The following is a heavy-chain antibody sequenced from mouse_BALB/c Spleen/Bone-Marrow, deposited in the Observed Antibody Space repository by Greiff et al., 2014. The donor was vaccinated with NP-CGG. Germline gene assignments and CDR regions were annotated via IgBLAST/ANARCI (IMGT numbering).Heavy chain of an antibody. D-gene: IGHD1-1*01. Sequence: LQQPGSELVRPGASVKLSCKASGYTFTNFWMHWVRQRPGQGLEWIGNVYPGSDTANYDEKFKSKATLTVDTSSSTAYMQLSSLTSEDSAVYYGTRSLYYYPAYWGQGTLVTVST. J-gene: IGHJ3*01. CDR2: VYPGSDTA. V-gene: IGHV1S22*01. CDR3: TRSLYYYPAY. CDR1: GYTFTNFW.